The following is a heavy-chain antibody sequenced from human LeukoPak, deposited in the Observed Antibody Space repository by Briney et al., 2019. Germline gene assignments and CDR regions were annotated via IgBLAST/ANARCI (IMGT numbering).Heavy chain of an antibody. CDR1: GFTFSDYG. CDR2: ISTSGSTT. D-gene: IGHD3-10*02. J-gene: IGHJ4*02. Sequence: PRGSLRLSCAASGFTFSDYGINWVRQAPGKGLEWVSCISTSGSTTYYADSVKGRFTISRDNAKNSLFLQMNTLTVEDTAVYYCARGALHVFDYWGQGIPVTVSS. CDR3: ARGALHVFDY. V-gene: IGHV3-48*03.